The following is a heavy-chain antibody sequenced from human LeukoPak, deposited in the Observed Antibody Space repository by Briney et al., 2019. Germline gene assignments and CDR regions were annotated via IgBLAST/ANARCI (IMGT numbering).Heavy chain of an antibody. V-gene: IGHV3-23*01. Sequence: PGGSLRLSCAASGFTFSSYAMSWGRQAPGKGLEWVSAISGSGGSTYYADSVKGRFTISRDNSKNTLYLQMNSLRAEDTAVYYCAKDGPDLGQWLAKGGYYFDYWGQGTLVTVSS. CDR3: AKDGPDLGQWLAKGGYYFDY. CDR1: GFTFSSYA. D-gene: IGHD6-19*01. J-gene: IGHJ4*02. CDR2: ISGSGGST.